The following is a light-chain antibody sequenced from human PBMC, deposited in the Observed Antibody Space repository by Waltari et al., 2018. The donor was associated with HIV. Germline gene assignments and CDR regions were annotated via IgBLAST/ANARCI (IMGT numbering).Light chain of an antibody. CDR2: GKN. CDR3: NSRDSSGNHVV. CDR1: SLRTYY. Sequence: SSELTQDPAVSVALGQSVRITCQGDSLRTYYESWCQQKPGQAPVRVIYGKNNRPSGIPDRFSGSSSGNTASLTITGAQAEDEADYYCNSRDSSGNHVVFGGGTKLTVL. J-gene: IGLJ2*01. V-gene: IGLV3-19*01.